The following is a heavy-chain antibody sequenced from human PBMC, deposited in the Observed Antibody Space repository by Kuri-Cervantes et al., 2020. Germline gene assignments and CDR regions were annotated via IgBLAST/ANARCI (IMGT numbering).Heavy chain of an antibody. V-gene: IGHV1-69*13. CDR2: IIPIFGTA. D-gene: IGHD5-24*01. CDR3: AREGGYNRGDLGNY. CDR1: GGTFSSYA. J-gene: IGHJ4*02. Sequence: SVKVSCKASGGTFSSYAISWVRQAPGQGLEWMGGIIPIFGTANYAQKFQGRVTITADESTRTAYMELSSLRSGDTAVYYCAREGGYNRGDLGNYWGQGTLVTVSS.